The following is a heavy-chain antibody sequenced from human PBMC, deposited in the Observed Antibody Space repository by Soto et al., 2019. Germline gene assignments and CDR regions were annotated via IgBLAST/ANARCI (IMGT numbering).Heavy chain of an antibody. D-gene: IGHD1-26*01. V-gene: IGHV3-23*01. Sequence: PVGSLRLSCAASGFPFGDHAMHWVRQAPGKGLEWVSAITGRGDTTYYADSVKGRFTVSRDNSKNTLFLQMMSLRAEDTAVYYCAKDLYVQPPSGWFDPWGQGTVVTVSS. CDR2: ITGRGDTT. CDR1: GFPFGDHA. CDR3: AKDLYVQPPSGWFDP. J-gene: IGHJ5*02.